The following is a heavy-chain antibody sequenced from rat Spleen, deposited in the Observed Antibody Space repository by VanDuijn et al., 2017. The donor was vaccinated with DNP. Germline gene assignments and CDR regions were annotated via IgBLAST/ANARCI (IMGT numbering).Heavy chain of an antibody. CDR3: IRWNSGHFDY. Sequence: EVQLVESGGGLVQPGRSLKLSCAASGITFSDYNMAWVRQAPKKGLEWVATISYDGRTTFYRDSVKGRFTISRDNGKSTLYLQMNSLRSEDMATYYCIRWNSGHFDYWGQGVMVTVSS. D-gene: IGHD4-3*01. CDR1: GITFSDYN. CDR2: ISYDGRTT. J-gene: IGHJ2*01. V-gene: IGHV5-7*01.